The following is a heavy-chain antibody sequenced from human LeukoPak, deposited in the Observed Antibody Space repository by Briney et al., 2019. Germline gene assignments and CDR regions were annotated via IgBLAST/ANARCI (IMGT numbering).Heavy chain of an antibody. Sequence: ASVKVSCKASGYTCTSYDINWVRQATGQGLEWMGWMNPNSGNTGYAQKFQGRGTITRNTSTSTAYMELSSLRSEDTAVYYCAREGSVVPAASNFDYWGQGTLVTVSS. CDR3: AREGSVVPAASNFDY. V-gene: IGHV1-8*03. J-gene: IGHJ4*02. D-gene: IGHD2-2*01. CDR2: MNPNSGNT. CDR1: GYTCTSYD.